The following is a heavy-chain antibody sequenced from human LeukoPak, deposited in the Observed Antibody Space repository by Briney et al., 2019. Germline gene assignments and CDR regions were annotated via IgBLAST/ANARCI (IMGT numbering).Heavy chain of an antibody. CDR1: GFTSDDYA. D-gene: IGHD3-22*01. CDR3: AISYYDSSGIDY. Sequence: GGSLRLSCAASGFTSDDYAMHWVRQAPGKGLEWVSLISWDGGSTYYADSVKGRFTISRDNSKNSLYLQMNSLRAEDTALYYCAISYYDSSGIDYWGQGTLVTVSS. V-gene: IGHV3-43D*03. J-gene: IGHJ4*02. CDR2: ISWDGGST.